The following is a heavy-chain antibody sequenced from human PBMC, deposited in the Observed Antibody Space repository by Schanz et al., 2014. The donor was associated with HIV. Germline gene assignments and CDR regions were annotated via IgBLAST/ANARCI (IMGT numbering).Heavy chain of an antibody. Sequence: EVQLVEFGGGLVQPGGSLRLSCEASGFTFSSYWMHWVRQVPGKGLVWVSAIRDSDGIATYADSVKGRFTISKDNSKNILYLQLNNLRVEDTATYFCAKLAVRSDYNGRDYWGQGTLVIVSS. CDR3: AKLAVRSDYNGRDY. V-gene: IGHV3-74*03. D-gene: IGHD3-10*01. CDR2: IRDSDGIA. J-gene: IGHJ4*02. CDR1: GFTFSSYW.